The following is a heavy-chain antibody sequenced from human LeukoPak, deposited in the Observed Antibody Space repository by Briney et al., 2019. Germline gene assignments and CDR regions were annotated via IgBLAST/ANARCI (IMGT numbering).Heavy chain of an antibody. D-gene: IGHD6-19*01. Sequence: PSETLSLTCTVSGGSISSYYWSWIRQPPGKGPEWIGYIYYSGSTNYNPSLKSRVTISVDTSKNQFSLKLSSVTAADTAVYYCARHQWLVDPFDYWGQGTLVTVSS. V-gene: IGHV4-59*08. CDR3: ARHQWLVDPFDY. J-gene: IGHJ4*02. CDR2: IYYSGST. CDR1: GGSISSYY.